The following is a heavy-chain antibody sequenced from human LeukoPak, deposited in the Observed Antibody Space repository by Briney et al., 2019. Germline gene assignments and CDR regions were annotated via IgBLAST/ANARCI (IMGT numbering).Heavy chain of an antibody. V-gene: IGHV2-5*02. D-gene: IGHD3-10*01. CDR2: IYWDDDK. CDR1: GFSLSTSGVG. Sequence: SGPTLVNPTQTLTLTCTFSGFSLSTSGVGVGWIRQPPGKALEWLALIYWDDDKRYSPSLKSRLTITKDTSKNQVVLTMTNMDPVDTATYYCAHMDNLDYYGSGSLAGGFDYWGQGTLVTVSS. CDR3: AHMDNLDYYGSGSLAGGFDY. J-gene: IGHJ4*02.